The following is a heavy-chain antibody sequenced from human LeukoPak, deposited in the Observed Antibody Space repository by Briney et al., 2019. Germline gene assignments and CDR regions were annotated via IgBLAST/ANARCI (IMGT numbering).Heavy chain of an antibody. V-gene: IGHV3-21*01. CDR1: GFPFSGYS. CDR3: AREFEYSTSGAGY. Sequence: GGSLRLSCAGSGFPFSGYSMNWVRQTPGKGLEWVSSMSILSGITYYAESVKGRFTVSRDNAKNLLHLQMNSLRVEDTAIYYCAREFEYSTSGAGYWGQGTLDTVSS. D-gene: IGHD6-6*01. CDR2: MSILSGIT. J-gene: IGHJ4*02.